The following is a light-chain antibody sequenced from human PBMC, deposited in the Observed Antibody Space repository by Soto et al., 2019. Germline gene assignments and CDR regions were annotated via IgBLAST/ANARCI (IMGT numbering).Light chain of an antibody. J-gene: IGKJ1*01. Sequence: IQMTQSPPSLSASVGDRVTITCRTSQYINHHVNWYQQKPGKAPKLLICAASTLQSGVPSRISGSGSGTDFTLTINSLKPEDFATYFCQQSFSTPQTFGQGTTVELK. CDR2: AAS. CDR1: QYINHH. V-gene: IGKV1-39*01. CDR3: QQSFSTPQT.